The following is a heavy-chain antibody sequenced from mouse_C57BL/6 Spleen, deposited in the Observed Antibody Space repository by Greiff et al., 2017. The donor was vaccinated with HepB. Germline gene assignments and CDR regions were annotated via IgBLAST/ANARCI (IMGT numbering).Heavy chain of an antibody. V-gene: IGHV5-15*01. CDR1: GFTFSDYG. CDR2: ISNLAYSI. J-gene: IGHJ4*01. Sequence: EVHLVESGGGLVQPGGSLKLSCAASGFTFSDYGMAWVRQAPRKGPEWVAFISNLAYSIYYADTVTGRFTISRENAKNTLYLEMSSLRSEDTAMYYCARQNYYDYGRGAMDYWGQGTSVTVSS. CDR3: ARQNYYDYGRGAMDY. D-gene: IGHD2-4*01.